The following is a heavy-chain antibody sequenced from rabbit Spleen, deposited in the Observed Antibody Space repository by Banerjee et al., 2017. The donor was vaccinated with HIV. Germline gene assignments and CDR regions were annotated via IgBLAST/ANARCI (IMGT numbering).Heavy chain of an antibody. Sequence: QSLEESGGDLVKPGASLTLTCKASGLDFSSSYWICWVRQAPGKGLEWIACIDVARSGATYYATWAKGRLTISKTSSTTVTLQMTSLTAADTATYFCASAYSDIYFNLWGQGTLVTVS. CDR3: ASAYSDIYFNL. CDR2: IDVARSGAT. CDR1: GLDFSSSYW. J-gene: IGHJ4*01. D-gene: IGHD6-1*01. V-gene: IGHV1S40*01.